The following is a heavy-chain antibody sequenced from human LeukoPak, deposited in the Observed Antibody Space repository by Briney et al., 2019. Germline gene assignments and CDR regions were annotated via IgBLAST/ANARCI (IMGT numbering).Heavy chain of an antibody. CDR1: GFTFSSYE. CDR2: ISNSGSNR. D-gene: IGHD2-15*01. J-gene: IGHJ3*01. CDR3: ARELGVCSGGSCDAYDL. Sequence: GGSLRLSCVGSGFTFSSYEMNWVRQAPGKGLEWISFISNSGSNRYYLDSVKGRFTISRDNPKNSLYLQLNSLRAEDTALCYCARELGVCSGGSCDAYDLWGQGTMVTVSS. V-gene: IGHV3-48*03.